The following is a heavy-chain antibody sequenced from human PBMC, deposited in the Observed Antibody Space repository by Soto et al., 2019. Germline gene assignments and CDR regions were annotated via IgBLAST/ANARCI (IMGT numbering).Heavy chain of an antibody. Sequence: GGSLRLSCAASGFTFSTYAMTWVRQAPGKGLEWVSAISGNLSTTFYADSVRGRFTISRDNSKNMLFLHMHSLRAEDSAVYYCSIIIIQAPDYYYGMDVWGQGTKVTVSS. CDR1: GFTFSTYA. CDR2: ISGNLSTT. J-gene: IGHJ6*02. D-gene: IGHD3-10*01. V-gene: IGHV3-23*01. CDR3: SIIIIQAPDYYYGMDV.